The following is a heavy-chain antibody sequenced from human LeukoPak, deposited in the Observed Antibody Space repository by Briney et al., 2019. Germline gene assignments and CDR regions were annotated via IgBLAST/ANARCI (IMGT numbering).Heavy chain of an antibody. V-gene: IGHV3-23*01. CDR3: TITGTKGDNWFDP. CDR2: ISGSGGST. J-gene: IGHJ5*02. Sequence: PGGSLRLSCAASGFTFSSYAMSWVRQAPGKGLEWVSAISGSGGSTYYADSVKGRFTISRDNSKNTLYLQMNSLKTEDTAVYYCTITGTKGDNWFDPWGQGTLVTVSS. CDR1: GFTFSSYA. D-gene: IGHD1-20*01.